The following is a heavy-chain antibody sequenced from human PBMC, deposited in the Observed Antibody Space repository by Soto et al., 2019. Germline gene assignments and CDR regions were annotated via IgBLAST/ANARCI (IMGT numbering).Heavy chain of an antibody. D-gene: IGHD3-22*01. CDR1: GYTCSSYG. CDR3: ARGNYYDRRGYFAALDI. V-gene: IGHV1-18*01. Sequence: QVLLVQSGGEVKKPGASVKVSCKASGYTCSSYGINWVRQAPGQGLEWLGWVSAYNDNIDYAQTFQGRVTMTTDKSTNTAYMELRSLRSDDTAVYYCARGNYYDRRGYFAALDIWGQGTMVTVSS. CDR2: VSAYNDNI. J-gene: IGHJ3*02.